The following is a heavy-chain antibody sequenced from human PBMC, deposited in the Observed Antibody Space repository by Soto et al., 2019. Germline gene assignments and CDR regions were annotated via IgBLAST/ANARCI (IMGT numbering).Heavy chain of an antibody. CDR3: AKAKVTTVTTSWFDP. D-gene: IGHD4-17*01. V-gene: IGHV3-23*01. CDR1: GLTFSNYA. CDR2: TGGSGGST. J-gene: IGHJ5*02. Sequence: EVQVLESGGGLVQPGGSLRLSCVASGLTFSNYAMSWVRQAPGKGLEWVSGTGGSGGSTYYADSVKGRFTISRDNAKNNLYLQMNSLRAEDTAVYYCAKAKVTTVTTSWFDPWGQGTLVTVSS.